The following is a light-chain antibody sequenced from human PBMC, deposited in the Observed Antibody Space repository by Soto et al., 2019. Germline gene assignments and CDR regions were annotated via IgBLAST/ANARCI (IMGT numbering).Light chain of an antibody. J-gene: IGKJ5*01. CDR2: LNS. CDR3: MQALQTPLT. CDR1: QSLLHTNGYNY. Sequence: DIVMTQSPLSLPVTPGEPASISCRSSQSLLHTNGYNYLDWYLQKPGQSPQLLISLNSNRASGVXDXXSGSGSGTDFTLKISRVETEDVGVYYCMQALQTPLTFGQGTRLEIK. V-gene: IGKV2-28*01.